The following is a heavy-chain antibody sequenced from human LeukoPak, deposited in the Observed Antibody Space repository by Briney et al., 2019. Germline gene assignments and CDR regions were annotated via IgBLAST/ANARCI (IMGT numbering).Heavy chain of an antibody. CDR2: IYPGDSDI. V-gene: IGHV5-51*01. J-gene: IGHJ5*02. CDR1: GYSFTTYW. Sequence: GESLKISCKGSGYSFTTYWIAWVRQMPGKGLEWMGIIYPGDSDIRYSQSFQGQVTISADKSISTTYLQWSSLKASDTAMYYCARRGLSGYYYWFYPWGQGTLVTVSS. CDR3: ARRGLSGYYYWFYP. D-gene: IGHD3-22*01.